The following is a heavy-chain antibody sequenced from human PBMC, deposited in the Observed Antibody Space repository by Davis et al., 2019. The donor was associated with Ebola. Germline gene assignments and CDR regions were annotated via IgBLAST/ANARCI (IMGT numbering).Heavy chain of an antibody. D-gene: IGHD4-17*01. J-gene: IGHJ1*01. CDR2: ISATGDSP. CDR3: AKSPYGDYGLVSEFFHH. V-gene: IGHV3-23*01. Sequence: GESLKISCAASGFTFSSYAMSWVRQAPGKGLEWVSGISATGDSPYYADSVKGRFTISRDKSNNTLYLQMNSLRAEDMAIYYCAKSPYGDYGLVSEFFHHWGQCTLVTVSS. CDR1: GFTFSSYA.